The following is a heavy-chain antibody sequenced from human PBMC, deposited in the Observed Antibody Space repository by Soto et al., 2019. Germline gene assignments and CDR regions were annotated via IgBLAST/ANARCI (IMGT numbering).Heavy chain of an antibody. Sequence: QGQLVQSGAEVKKPGASVKVSCQASGYSFISHYMYWVRQAPGQGLEWMGIINPDGGTTNYATKLEGRITLTAETSTRKVFMELRSLRRDDTAVYYCATGTPSGYANLESWGQGTLVTVSS. D-gene: IGHD5-12*01. J-gene: IGHJ5*02. CDR3: ATGTPSGYANLES. V-gene: IGHV1-46*01. CDR2: INPDGGTT. CDR1: GYSFISHY.